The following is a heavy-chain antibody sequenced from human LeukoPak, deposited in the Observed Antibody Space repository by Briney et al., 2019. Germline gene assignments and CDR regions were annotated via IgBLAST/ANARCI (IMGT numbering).Heavy chain of an antibody. Sequence: PGGSLRLSCAASGFTFSSYDMHWVRQAPGKGLEWVAVISYDGNDKHYADSVKGRFTISRDNSKNTLYLQMNSLRVEDTAVYYCAKDQYDYVRGEFDYWGREPWSPSPQ. J-gene: IGHJ4*02. D-gene: IGHD3-16*01. CDR1: GFTFSSYD. V-gene: IGHV3-30*18. CDR2: ISYDGNDK. CDR3: AKDQYDYVRGEFDY.